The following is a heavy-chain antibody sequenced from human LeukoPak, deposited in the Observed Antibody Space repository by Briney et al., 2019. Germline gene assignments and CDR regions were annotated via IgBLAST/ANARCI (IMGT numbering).Heavy chain of an antibody. Sequence: GGTLRLSCAASGFIFSSHGMNWVRQAPGKGLEWVSGISPSGDITYYADSVKGRFTISRDNAKNSLYLQMNSLRAEDTAVYYCARDQNPYYYDSSGYRYWGQGTLVTVSS. J-gene: IGHJ4*02. D-gene: IGHD3-22*01. CDR3: ARDQNPYYYDSSGYRY. CDR2: ISPSGDIT. V-gene: IGHV3-21*01. CDR1: GFIFSSHG.